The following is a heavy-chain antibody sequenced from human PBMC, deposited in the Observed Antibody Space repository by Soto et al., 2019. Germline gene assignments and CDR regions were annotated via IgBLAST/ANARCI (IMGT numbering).Heavy chain of an antibody. CDR2: IKQDGSEQ. V-gene: IGHV3-7*05. J-gene: IGHJ6*02. CDR1: GFTFSGYW. CDR3: AREAV. Sequence: EVQLVESGGGLVQPGGTLRLSCAASGFTFSGYWMSWVRQAPGKGLEWVANIKQDGSEQFYVDSVKDRFTISRDNAKNSLYLQMNSLRAEDTAVYYCAREAVWGQGTTVTVSS.